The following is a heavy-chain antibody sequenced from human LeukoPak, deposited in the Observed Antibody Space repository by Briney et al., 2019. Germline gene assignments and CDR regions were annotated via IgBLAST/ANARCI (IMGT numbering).Heavy chain of an antibody. Sequence: SETLSLTCTVSGGSISSYYWSWIRQPPGKGLEWIGNIYYSGSTNYNPSLQSRVTISVDTSKNQFSLKLSSVTAADTAIYYCATYPFRGDTHYFDYWGQGVLVTVSS. CDR1: GGSISSYY. D-gene: IGHD3-10*01. CDR2: IYYSGST. CDR3: ATYPFRGDTHYFDY. V-gene: IGHV4-59*01. J-gene: IGHJ4*02.